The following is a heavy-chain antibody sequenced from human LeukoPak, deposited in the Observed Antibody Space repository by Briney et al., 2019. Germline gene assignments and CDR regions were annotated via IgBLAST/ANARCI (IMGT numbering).Heavy chain of an antibody. Sequence: SETLSLTCTVSGGSISSSSYYWGWIRQPPGKGLEWIGSIYYSGSTYYNPSLKSRVTISVDTSKNQFSLKLSSVTAADTAVYYCARLWDSGYDYYYYGMDVWGQGTTVTVSS. D-gene: IGHD5-12*01. CDR3: ARLWDSGYDYYYYGMDV. J-gene: IGHJ6*02. V-gene: IGHV4-39*01. CDR1: GGSISSSSYY. CDR2: IYYSGST.